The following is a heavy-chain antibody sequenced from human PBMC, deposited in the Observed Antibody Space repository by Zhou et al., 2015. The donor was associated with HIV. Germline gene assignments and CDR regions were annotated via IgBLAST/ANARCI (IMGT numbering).Heavy chain of an antibody. V-gene: IGHV3-15*01. D-gene: IGHD3-16*01. CDR2: IKSKTDGGTT. Sequence: EVQLVESGGGLVKPGGSLRLSCAASRFTFSNAWMSWVRQAPGKGLEWVGRIKSKTDGGTTDYAAPVKGRFTISRDDSKNTLYLQMNSLKTEDTAVYYCATPREPWGSYYGMDVWGQGTTVTVSS. J-gene: IGHJ6*02. CDR3: ATPREPWGSYYGMDV. CDR1: RFTFSNAW.